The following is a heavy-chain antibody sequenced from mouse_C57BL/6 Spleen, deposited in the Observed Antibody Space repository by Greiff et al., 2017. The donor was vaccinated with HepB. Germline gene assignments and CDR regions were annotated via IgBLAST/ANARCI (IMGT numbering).Heavy chain of an antibody. V-gene: IGHV5-4*01. D-gene: IGHD3-2*02. CDR1: GFTFSSYA. J-gene: IGHJ2*01. CDR3: ARGGAAQAIFDY. Sequence: EVQLVESGGGLVKPGGSLKLSCAASGFTFSSYAMSWVRQTPEKRLEWVATISDGGSYTYYPDNVKGRFTISRDNAKNNLYLQMSHLKSEETAMYYCARGGAAQAIFDYWGQGTTLTVSS. CDR2: ISDGGSYT.